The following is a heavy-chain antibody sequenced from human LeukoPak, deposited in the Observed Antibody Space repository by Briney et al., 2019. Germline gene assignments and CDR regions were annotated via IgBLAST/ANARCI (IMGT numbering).Heavy chain of an antibody. J-gene: IGHJ4*02. CDR3: ARDRVYQSPGGY. Sequence: ASVKVSCKASGYTFTGYYMHWVRQAPGQGLEWMGWISAYNGNTNYAQNLQGRVTMTTDTSTSTAYMELRSLRSDDTAVYYCARDRVYQSPGGYWGQGTLVTVSS. CDR1: GYTFTGYY. D-gene: IGHD6-13*01. CDR2: ISAYNGNT. V-gene: IGHV1-18*04.